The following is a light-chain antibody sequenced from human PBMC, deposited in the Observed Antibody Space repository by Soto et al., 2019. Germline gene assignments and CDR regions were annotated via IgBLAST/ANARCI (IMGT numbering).Light chain of an antibody. CDR2: VNNDGSH. V-gene: IGLV4-69*01. Sequence: QLVLTQSPSASASLGASVKLTCTLSSAHSTNAIAWHQQQPEKGPRYLLKVNNDGSHNKGDGIPDRFSVSSAGAERYLTISSHQSEDEADYYCQTWGTGIHVFGTGTKLTVL. CDR1: SAHSTNA. J-gene: IGLJ1*01. CDR3: QTWGTGIHV.